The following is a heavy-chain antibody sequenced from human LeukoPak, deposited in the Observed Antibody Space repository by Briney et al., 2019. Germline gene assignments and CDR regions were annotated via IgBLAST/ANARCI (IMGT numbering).Heavy chain of an antibody. V-gene: IGHV4-59*01. CDR2: ISYSGST. CDR3: ARGILTGDPERDY. J-gene: IGHJ4*02. Sequence: SETLSLTCTVSGGSISRYYWSWIRQPPGKGLEWIGYISYSGSTNYNPSLKSRVIISVDTSKNQFSLKLSSVTAADTAVYYCARGILTGDPERDYWGQGTLVTVSS. D-gene: IGHD7-27*01. CDR1: GGSISRYY.